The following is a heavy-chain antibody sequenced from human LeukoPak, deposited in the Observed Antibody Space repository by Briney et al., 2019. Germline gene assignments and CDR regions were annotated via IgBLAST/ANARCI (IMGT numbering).Heavy chain of an antibody. Sequence: SETLSLTCAVYGGSFSGYYWNWSRQPPGKGLEWMGEINHSGSTHYNPSLKSRVTISVDTPKHQLYLKLSSVTAAETAVYYCARGFKPYYYASSGYYAYWGQGTLVTVSS. V-gene: IGHV4-34*01. CDR1: GGSFSGYY. D-gene: IGHD3-22*01. J-gene: IGHJ4*02. CDR3: ARGFKPYYYASSGYYAY. CDR2: INHSGST.